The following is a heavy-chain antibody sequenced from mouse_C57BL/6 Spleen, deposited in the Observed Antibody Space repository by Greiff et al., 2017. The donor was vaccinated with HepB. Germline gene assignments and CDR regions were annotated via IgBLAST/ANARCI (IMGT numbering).Heavy chain of an antibody. V-gene: IGHV1-59*01. J-gene: IGHJ2*01. CDR3: ESGRVTGEGYYVDY. D-gene: IGHD4-1*01. Sequence: QVQLQQPGAELVRPGTSVKLSCKASGYTFTSYWMHWVKQRPGQGLEWIGVIDPSDSYTNYNQKFKGKATLTVETPSSTAYMQLSSLTTEGSAVYYCESGRVTGEGYYVDYWGQGTTLTVSS. CDR2: IDPSDSYT. CDR1: GYTFTSYW.